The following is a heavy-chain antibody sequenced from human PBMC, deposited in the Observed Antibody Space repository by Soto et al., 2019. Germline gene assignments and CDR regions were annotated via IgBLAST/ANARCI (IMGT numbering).Heavy chain of an antibody. D-gene: IGHD6-6*01. V-gene: IGHV1-69*01. Sequence: QVQLVQSGAEVKEPGSSVRVSCKASGGTFANFIMNWVRQTPGQGLEWMGGIVPMFGTPTYAEKFKGRVTISATGSTSTAYMELTSLRSEDTAVYYCARNGPCSSSLSQYSGMDVWGQGTTVTVS. CDR2: IVPMFGTP. CDR1: GGTFANFI. J-gene: IGHJ6*02. CDR3: ARNGPCSSSLSQYSGMDV.